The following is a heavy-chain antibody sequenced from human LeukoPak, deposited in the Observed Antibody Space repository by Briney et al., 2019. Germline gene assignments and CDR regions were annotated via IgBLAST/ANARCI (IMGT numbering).Heavy chain of an antibody. V-gene: IGHV4-38-2*01. J-gene: IGHJ4*02. Sequence: PSETLSLTCAVSGYSISGGYYWGWIRQPAGKGLEWIGRIYTSGSTNYNPSLKSRVTISVDTSKNQFSLKLSSVTAADTAVYYCARRASGYSFFDYWGQGTLVTVSS. D-gene: IGHD3-22*01. CDR2: IYTSGST. CDR1: GYSISGGYY. CDR3: ARRASGYSFFDY.